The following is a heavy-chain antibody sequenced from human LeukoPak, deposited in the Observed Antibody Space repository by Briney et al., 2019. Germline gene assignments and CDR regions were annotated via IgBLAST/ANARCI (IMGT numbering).Heavy chain of an antibody. CDR1: GFTFSSYN. CDR3: AKEIYYYGSGSYYPYFDY. D-gene: IGHD3-10*01. J-gene: IGHJ4*02. CDR2: ISYRGGTI. V-gene: IGHV3-48*01. Sequence: GGSLRLSCAASGFTFSSYNMNWVRQAPGKGLEWISYISYRGGTIYYADSVKGRFTISRDNSKNTLYLQMNSLRAEDTAVYYCAKEIYYYGSGSYYPYFDYWGQGTLVTVSS.